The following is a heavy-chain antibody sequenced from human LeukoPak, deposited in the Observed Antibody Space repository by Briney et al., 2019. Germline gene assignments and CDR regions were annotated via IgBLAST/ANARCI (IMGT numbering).Heavy chain of an antibody. D-gene: IGHD3-22*01. Sequence: SVKVSCKASGGTFSSYTISWVREAPGQGLEWMGRIIPILGIANYAQKFQGRVTITADKSTSTAYMELSSLRSEDTAVYYCARPKDYYDSSGYGCWGQGTLVTVSS. J-gene: IGHJ4*02. V-gene: IGHV1-69*02. CDR3: ARPKDYYDSSGYGC. CDR1: GGTFSSYT. CDR2: IIPILGIA.